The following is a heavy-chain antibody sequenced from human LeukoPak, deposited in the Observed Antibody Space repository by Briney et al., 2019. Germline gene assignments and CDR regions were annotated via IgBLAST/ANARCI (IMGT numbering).Heavy chain of an antibody. Sequence: SETLSLTCAVYGGSFSGYYWSWIRQPPGKGLEWIGEINHSGSTNYNPSLKSRVTISVDTSKNQFSLKLSSVTAADTAVYYCARAQQWFRIWGQGTMVTVSS. CDR2: INHSGST. CDR3: ARAQQWFRI. J-gene: IGHJ3*02. D-gene: IGHD3-22*01. CDR1: GGSFSGYY. V-gene: IGHV4-34*01.